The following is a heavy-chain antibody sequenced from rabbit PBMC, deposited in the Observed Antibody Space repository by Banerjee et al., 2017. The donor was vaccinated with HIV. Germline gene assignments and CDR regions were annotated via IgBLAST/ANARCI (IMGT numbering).Heavy chain of an antibody. CDR3: ARDTGSSFSSYGMDL. V-gene: IGHV1S45*01. Sequence: EQLEESGGGLVKPEGSLTLTCTDSGFSFSRSYWICWVRQAPGKGLEWIACIYAGSSGSTGYASWAKGRVTISRTSSTTVALQMTSLTVADTATYFCARDTGSSFSSYGMDLWGPGTLVTVS. CDR1: GFSFSRSYW. J-gene: IGHJ6*01. CDR2: IYAGSSGST. D-gene: IGHD8-1*01.